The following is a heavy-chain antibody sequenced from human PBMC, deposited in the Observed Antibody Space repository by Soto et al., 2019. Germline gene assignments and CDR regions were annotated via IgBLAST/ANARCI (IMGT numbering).Heavy chain of an antibody. J-gene: IGHJ6*03. Sequence: QVQLQELGTGLVKPSEALSLTCTVSAGSISSYFWCWIRQPPGKGLEWIGYFSYSGRTNYNPSLQTRLTITVNTSKNQSSLKLSSVTAADTAVYYCARDFGRGPYYCYYVDVWGKGTTVTV. CDR3: ARDFGRGPYYCYYVDV. V-gene: IGHV4-59*01. CDR2: FSYSGRT. CDR1: AGSISSYF. D-gene: IGHD2-15*01.